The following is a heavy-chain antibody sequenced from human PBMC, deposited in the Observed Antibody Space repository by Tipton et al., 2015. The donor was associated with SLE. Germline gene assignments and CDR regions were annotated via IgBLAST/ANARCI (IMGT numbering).Heavy chain of an antibody. Sequence: TLSLTCAVYDGSFSGHYWTWIRQPPERGLEWIGEINESGSTNYNPSLKSRLIMSIDASKNQFSLKLSSVTPADTAVYYCARGPSIPYSSSWYGIDYWGQGTLVTVSS. J-gene: IGHJ4*02. V-gene: IGHV4-34*01. CDR1: DGSFSGHY. CDR2: INESGST. CDR3: ARGPSIPYSSSWYGIDY. D-gene: IGHD6-13*01.